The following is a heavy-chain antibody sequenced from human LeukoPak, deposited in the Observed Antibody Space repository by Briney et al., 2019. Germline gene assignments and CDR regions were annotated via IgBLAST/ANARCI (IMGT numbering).Heavy chain of an antibody. D-gene: IGHD6-13*01. CDR1: GYTFTGYY. J-gene: IGHJ5*02. CDR3: ARSVQIIAAENWFDP. Sequence: ASVKVSCKASGYTFTGYYMHWVRQAPGQGLEWMGWINPNSGGTNYAQKFQGRVTMTRDTSISTAYMELSRLRSDDTAVYYCARSVQIIAAENWFDPWGQGTLVTVSS. CDR2: INPNSGGT. V-gene: IGHV1-2*02.